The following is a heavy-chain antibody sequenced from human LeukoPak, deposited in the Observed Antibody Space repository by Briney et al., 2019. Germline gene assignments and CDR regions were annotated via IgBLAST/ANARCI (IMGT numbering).Heavy chain of an antibody. Sequence: SGTLSLTCTVSGGSISSYYWSWIRQPPGKGLEWIGYIYTSGSTNYNPSLKSRVTISVDTSKNQFSLKLSSVTAADTAVYYCARHASPHYFDYWGQGTLVTVSS. D-gene: IGHD3-16*01. CDR3: ARHASPHYFDY. J-gene: IGHJ4*02. CDR1: GGSISSYY. CDR2: IYTSGST. V-gene: IGHV4-4*09.